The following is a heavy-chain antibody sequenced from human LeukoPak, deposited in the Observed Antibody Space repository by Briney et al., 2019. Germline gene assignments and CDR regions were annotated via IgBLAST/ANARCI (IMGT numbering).Heavy chain of an antibody. D-gene: IGHD1-26*01. CDR1: GYSISSGYY. CDR2: IYHSGST. J-gene: IGHJ4*02. Sequence: TPSETLSLTCTVSGYSISSGYYWGWIRQPPGKGLEWIGSIYHSGSTFYNPSLKSRVTTSVDTSKNQFSLRLSSVTAADTAVYYCARDRPLYSGSYSDYWGQGTLVTVSS. CDR3: ARDRPLYSGSYSDY. V-gene: IGHV4-38-2*02.